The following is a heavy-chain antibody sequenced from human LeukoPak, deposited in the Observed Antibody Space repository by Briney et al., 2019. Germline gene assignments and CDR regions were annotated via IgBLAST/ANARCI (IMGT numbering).Heavy chain of an antibody. Sequence: ASLKVSCEGSGYMFDVFYMHWVRQGPRQGLEWMGWIDTNNGETVYAQEFQGRVTMTRDTSIPTAYMELTSLTFDDSAVYYCVTSGGLPSNTLSVWGQGTKVTVSS. CDR3: VTSGGLPSNTLSV. CDR2: IDTNNGET. D-gene: IGHD2-15*01. J-gene: IGHJ3*01. CDR1: GYMFDVFY. V-gene: IGHV1-2*02.